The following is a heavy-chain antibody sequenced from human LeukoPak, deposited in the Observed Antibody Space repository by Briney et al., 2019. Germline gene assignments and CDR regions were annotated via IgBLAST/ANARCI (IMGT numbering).Heavy chain of an antibody. CDR2: INHSGST. V-gene: IGHV4-34*01. CDR1: GGSFSGYY. D-gene: IGHD3-22*01. J-gene: IGHJ4*02. Sequence: SETLSLTCAVYGGSFSGYYWSWIRQPPGKGLEWIGEINHSGSTNYNPSLKSRLTISVDKSKNHFSLKLSSVTAADTAVYYCARYYYDSSGYYYAFDYWGQGTLVTVSS. CDR3: ARYYYDSSGYYYAFDY.